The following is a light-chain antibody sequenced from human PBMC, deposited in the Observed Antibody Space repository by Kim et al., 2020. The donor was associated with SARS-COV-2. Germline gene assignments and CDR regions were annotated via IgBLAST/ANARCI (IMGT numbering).Light chain of an antibody. J-gene: IGKJ2*01. Sequence: DIQMTQSPSSLSASVGDRVTITCRASQAIRKYVAWYQQKPGKIPKLLIHAVSTLQSGVPSRFSGGGSGTDFTLTIRGLQPEDVATYYCQTYDTVPYNFGRGTELEI. CDR3: QTYDTVPYN. CDR2: AVS. CDR1: QAIRKY. V-gene: IGKV1-27*01.